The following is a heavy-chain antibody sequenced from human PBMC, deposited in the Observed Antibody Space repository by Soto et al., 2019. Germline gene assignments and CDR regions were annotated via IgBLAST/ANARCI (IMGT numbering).Heavy chain of an antibody. D-gene: IGHD3-10*01. CDR3: ARGSFTMVRGVDSIIYNWFDP. Sequence: ASVKVSCTASGYTFTSYGIIWVRQAPGQGLEWMGWISAYNGNTNYAQKLQGRVTMTTDTSTSTAYMELRSLRSDDTAVYYCARGSFTMVRGVDSIIYNWFDPWGQGTLVTVSS. CDR2: ISAYNGNT. V-gene: IGHV1-18*01. CDR1: GYTFTSYG. J-gene: IGHJ5*02.